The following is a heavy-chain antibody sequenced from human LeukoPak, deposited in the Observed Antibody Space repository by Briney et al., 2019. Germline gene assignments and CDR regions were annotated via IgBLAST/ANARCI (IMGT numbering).Heavy chain of an antibody. V-gene: IGHV3-11*05. CDR1: GFTFSDYY. J-gene: IGHJ4*02. CDR2: ISYSSSHT. Sequence: GGSLRLSCAPSGFTFSDYYMSWIRQAPGKGLEWLSYISYSSSHTHYEASLKSRFTVSRDNSKNTVYLEMNRRGVDDTAVYYCAKGLSSSTWADFDYWGQGILVTVSS. D-gene: IGHD6-13*01. CDR3: AKGLSSSTWADFDY.